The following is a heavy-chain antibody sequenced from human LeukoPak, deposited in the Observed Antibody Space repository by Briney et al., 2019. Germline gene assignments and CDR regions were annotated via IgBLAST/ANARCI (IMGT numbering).Heavy chain of an antibody. CDR3: ARGRRGDGYNWGGYFDY. D-gene: IGHD5-24*01. V-gene: IGHV4-34*01. CDR1: GGSFSGYY. CDR2: INHSGST. J-gene: IGHJ4*02. Sequence: SETLSLTCAVYGGSFSGYYWSWIRQPPGKGLEWIGEINHSGSTNYNPSLKSRVTISVDTSKNQFSLKLSSVTAADTAVYYCARGRRGDGYNWGGYFDYWGQGTLVTVSS.